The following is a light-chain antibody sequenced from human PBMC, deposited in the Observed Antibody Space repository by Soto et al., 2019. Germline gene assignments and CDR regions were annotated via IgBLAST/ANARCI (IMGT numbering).Light chain of an antibody. J-gene: IGKJ2*01. V-gene: IGKV3-15*01. Sequence: EIVMTQSPATLSVSPEERATLSCRASQSVRNNLAWYQQKPGQAPRLLIYDASTRATGIPARFSGSGSGTEFTLTITSLQSEDFAIYSCQQYNNWPPLYTFGQGTKLEIK. CDR1: QSVRNN. CDR2: DAS. CDR3: QQYNNWPPLYT.